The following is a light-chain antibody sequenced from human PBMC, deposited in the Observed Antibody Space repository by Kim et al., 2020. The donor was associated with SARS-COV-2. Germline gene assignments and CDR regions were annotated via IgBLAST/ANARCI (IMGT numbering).Light chain of an antibody. Sequence: SSELTQDPAVSVALGQTVRITCQGDSLRSYYASWYQQKPGQAPVRVIYGKNNRPSGIPDRFSGSSSGNTASLTITGAQAEDEADYYCNSWDSSGNPWVFGGGTKLTVL. CDR1: SLRSYY. V-gene: IGLV3-19*02. CDR3: NSWDSSGNPWV. J-gene: IGLJ3*02. CDR2: GKN.